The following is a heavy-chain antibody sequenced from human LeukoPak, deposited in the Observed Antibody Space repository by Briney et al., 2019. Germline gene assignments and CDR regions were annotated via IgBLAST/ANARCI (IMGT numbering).Heavy chain of an antibody. V-gene: IGHV1-69*13. J-gene: IGHJ3*02. CDR2: IIPIFGTA. CDR1: GGTFSSYA. Sequence: SVKVSCKASGGTFSSYAISWVRQAPGQGLEWMGGIIPIFGTANYAQKFQGRVTITADESTSTAYMELSSLRSEDTAVYYCARAAYCGGDCYRVGAFDIWGQGTMVTVSS. D-gene: IGHD2-21*02. CDR3: ARAAYCGGDCYRVGAFDI.